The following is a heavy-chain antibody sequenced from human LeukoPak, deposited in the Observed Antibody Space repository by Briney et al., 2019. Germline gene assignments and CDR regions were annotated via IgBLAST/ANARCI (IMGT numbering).Heavy chain of an antibody. CDR1: GFTFSSYG. D-gene: IGHD2-2*01. Sequence: GGSLRLSCAASGFTFSSYGMHWVRQAPGKGLEWVAVIWYDGSNKYYADSVKDRFTISRDNSKNTLYLQMNSLRAEDTAVYYCAKVGAGYCSSTSCRRSYFDYWGQGTLVTVSS. CDR3: AKVGAGYCSSTSCRRSYFDY. CDR2: IWYDGSNK. V-gene: IGHV3-33*06. J-gene: IGHJ4*02.